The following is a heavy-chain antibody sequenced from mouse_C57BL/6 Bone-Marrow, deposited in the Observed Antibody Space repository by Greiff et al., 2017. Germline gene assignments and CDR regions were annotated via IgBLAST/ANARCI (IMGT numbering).Heavy chain of an antibody. CDR3: ARRDYYGSTYYFDY. CDR1: GYTFTSYW. CDR2: IYPGSGST. V-gene: IGHV1-55*01. D-gene: IGHD1-1*01. J-gene: IGHJ2*01. Sequence: QVQLKQPGAELVKPGASVKMSCKASGYTFTSYWITWVKQRPGQGLEWIGDIYPGSGSTNYNEKFKSKATLTVDTSSSTAYMQLSSLTSEDSAVYYCARRDYYGSTYYFDYWGQGTTLTVSS.